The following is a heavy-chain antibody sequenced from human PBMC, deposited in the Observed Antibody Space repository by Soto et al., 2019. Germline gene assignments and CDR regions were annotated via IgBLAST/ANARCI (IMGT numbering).Heavy chain of an antibody. D-gene: IGHD2-15*01. Sequence: GGSLILSCSASGFAFSTYSMHWVRQAPGKGLEYVSAITNNGGATYYADSVKGRFTISRDNSKNTLYLEMSSLRDEDTAVYYCAARYCRGNGCYAPFDYWAQGTLVTVS. V-gene: IGHV3-64D*06. CDR1: GFAFSTYS. J-gene: IGHJ4*02. CDR3: AARYCRGNGCYAPFDY. CDR2: ITNNGGAT.